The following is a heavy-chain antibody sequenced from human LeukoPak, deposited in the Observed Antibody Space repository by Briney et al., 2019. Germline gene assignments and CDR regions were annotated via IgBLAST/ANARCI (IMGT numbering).Heavy chain of an antibody. J-gene: IGHJ5*02. CDR2: MNPNSGNT. D-gene: IGHD3-10*01. CDR1: GYTFTSYD. Sequence: ASVKVSCKASGYTFTSYDINWVRQATGQGLEWMGWMNPNSGNTGYAQKFQGRVTMTRNTSISTAYMVLSSLRSEDTAVYYCARGSTNYYGSGSYYPPSNWFDPWGQGTLVTVSS. V-gene: IGHV1-8*01. CDR3: ARGSTNYYGSGSYYPPSNWFDP.